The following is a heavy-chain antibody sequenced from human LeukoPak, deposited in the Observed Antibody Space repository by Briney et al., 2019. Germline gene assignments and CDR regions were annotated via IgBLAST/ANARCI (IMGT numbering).Heavy chain of an antibody. D-gene: IGHD1-26*01. CDR1: GFTFRSNP. J-gene: IGHJ4*02. CDR3: AREWGLRLFDY. Sequence: HPGGSLRLSCAASGFTFRSNPVHWVPQAPGKGLEWVAVISYDGNNKDYADSVKGRFTISRDNSKNTLFLHMNSLRPEDTAIYYCAREWGLRLFDYWGQGTLVTVSS. CDR2: ISYDGNNK. V-gene: IGHV3-30-3*01.